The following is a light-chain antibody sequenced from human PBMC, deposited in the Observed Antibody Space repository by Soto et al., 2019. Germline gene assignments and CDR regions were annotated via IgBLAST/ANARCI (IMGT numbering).Light chain of an antibody. CDR3: QQYNDWPPYT. Sequence: IVMTQSPATLSVSPGERVTISCRASQSVSRDLAWYQQKPGQVPRLLIYGASTRATGIPARFSGSGSGTEFTLTISSLQSEDFAVYYCQQYNDWPPYTFGQGTKLEIK. CDR2: GAS. V-gene: IGKV3-15*01. J-gene: IGKJ2*01. CDR1: QSVSRD.